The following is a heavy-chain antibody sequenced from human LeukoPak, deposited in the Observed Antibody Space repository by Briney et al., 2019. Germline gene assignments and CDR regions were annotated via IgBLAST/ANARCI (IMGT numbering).Heavy chain of an antibody. V-gene: IGHV1-2*02. J-gene: IGHJ5*02. D-gene: IGHD3-9*01. CDR2: INLNSGDT. CDR1: GYTFTDYY. CDR3: ARSYFDVLTNYYMWLAP. Sequence: ASVKVSCKASGYTFTDYYIHWVRQAPGQGLEWMGWINLNSGDTYYAQKFHDRVTMTGDTSINTAYLELSSLRSDDTAVFYCARSYFDVLTNYYMWLAPWGQGTLVTVSS.